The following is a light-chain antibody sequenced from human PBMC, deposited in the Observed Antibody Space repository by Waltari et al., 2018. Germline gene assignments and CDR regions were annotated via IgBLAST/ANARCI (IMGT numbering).Light chain of an antibody. Sequence: QSALPHPPSASGSPGQSVTISCTGTRSAVGSHNYVSWYQQHPGKAPKLIIFEVNKWPSGVPERFSGSKSGNTASLTVSGLQTEDEADYYCASFVGSDNWVFGGGTKLTVL. V-gene: IGLV2-8*01. CDR1: RSAVGSHNY. J-gene: IGLJ3*02. CDR2: EVN. CDR3: ASFVGSDNWV.